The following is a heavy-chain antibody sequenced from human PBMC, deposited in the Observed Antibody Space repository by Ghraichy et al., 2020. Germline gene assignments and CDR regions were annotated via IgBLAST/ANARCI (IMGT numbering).Heavy chain of an antibody. Sequence: GESLNISCAASGFTFGRHWINWVRQAPGKGLEWVATIKQDASEKYYVDSVKGRFTISRDNAKNSVYLQMNSLRGEDTAVYYCARDGRANDYGDYAGAFDIWGQGTMVTVS. CDR1: GFTFGRHW. D-gene: IGHD4-17*01. CDR2: IKQDASEK. V-gene: IGHV3-7*01. CDR3: ARDGRANDYGDYAGAFDI. J-gene: IGHJ3*02.